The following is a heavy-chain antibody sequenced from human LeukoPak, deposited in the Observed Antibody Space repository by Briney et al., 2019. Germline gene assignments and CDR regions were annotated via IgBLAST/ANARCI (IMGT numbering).Heavy chain of an antibody. J-gene: IGHJ1*01. V-gene: IGHV1-69*05. Sequence: SVKVSCKASGGTFSSYAISWVRQAPGQGLEWMGGIIPIFGTANYAQKFQGRVTITTDESTSTAYMELSSLRSEDTAVYYCARDLPNFSSGWTVEYFQHWGQGTLVTISS. CDR3: ARDLPNFSSGWTVEYFQH. D-gene: IGHD6-19*01. CDR1: GGTFSSYA. CDR2: IIPIFGTA.